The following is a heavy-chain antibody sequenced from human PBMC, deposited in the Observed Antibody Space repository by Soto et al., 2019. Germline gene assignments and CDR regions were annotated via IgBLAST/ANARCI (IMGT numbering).Heavy chain of an antibody. J-gene: IGHJ3*02. Sequence: ASVKVSCKASGYTFTTYDISWVRQAPGQGLEWMGIVTPTGDYTAYAQKFQGRVTMTRDTSATTVYMELSSLTSEDTAVYYCTRRPPSSGHPGLYAFDIWGQGTMVTVS. CDR3: TRRPPSSGHPGLYAFDI. V-gene: IGHV1-46*01. CDR1: GYTFTTYD. D-gene: IGHD3-22*01. CDR2: VTPTGDYT.